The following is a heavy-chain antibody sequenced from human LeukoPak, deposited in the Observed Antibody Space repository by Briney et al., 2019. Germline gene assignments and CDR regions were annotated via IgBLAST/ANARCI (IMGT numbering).Heavy chain of an antibody. CDR2: ISSSSSYI. J-gene: IGHJ3*02. V-gene: IGHV3-21*01. CDR3: AKATVTGTDDAFDI. D-gene: IGHD4-17*01. CDR1: GFTFSSYS. Sequence: GGSLRLSCAASGFTFSSYSMNWVRQAPGKGLEWVSSISSSSSYIYYADPVKGRFTISRDNAKNSLYLQMNSLRAEDTAVYYCAKATVTGTDDAFDIWGQGTMVTVSS.